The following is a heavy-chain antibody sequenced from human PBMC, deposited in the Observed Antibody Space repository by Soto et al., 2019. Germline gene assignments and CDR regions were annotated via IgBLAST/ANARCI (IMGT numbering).Heavy chain of an antibody. V-gene: IGHV3-33*01. CDR1: GFTFSSYG. Sequence: PGGSLRLSCAASGFTFSSYGMHWVRQAPGKGLEWVAVIWYDGSNKYYADSVKGRFTISRDKSTNTVHMELRSLRSGDTAVYYCARTSVAQSEDYFDYWGQGTLVTVSS. D-gene: IGHD5-12*01. CDR2: IWYDGSNK. CDR3: ARTSVAQSEDYFDY. J-gene: IGHJ4*02.